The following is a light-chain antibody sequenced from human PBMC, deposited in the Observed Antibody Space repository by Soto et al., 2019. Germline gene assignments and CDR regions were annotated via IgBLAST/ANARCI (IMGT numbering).Light chain of an antibody. V-gene: IGKV1-5*03. CDR2: KAS. J-gene: IGKJ1*01. CDR1: QSITSS. CDR3: QQYYNYWT. Sequence: DIQMTQSPSTLSASVGDRVTITSRASQSITSSLAWYQQKPGKVPKLLIYKASSLESGVPSRLSGGGSGTEFTITISSLQPDDFATYYCQQYYNYWTFGQGTKVDIK.